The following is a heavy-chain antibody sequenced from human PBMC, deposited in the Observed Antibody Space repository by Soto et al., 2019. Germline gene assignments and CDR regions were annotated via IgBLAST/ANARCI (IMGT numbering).Heavy chain of an antibody. CDR3: ARGKKGVRGVLIRYRYWFDP. V-gene: IGHV1-8*01. J-gene: IGHJ5*02. Sequence: ASVKVSCKASGYTFTSYDINWVRQATGQGLEWMGWMNPNSGNTGYAQKFQGRVTMTRNTSISTAYMELSSLRSEDTAVYYCARGKKGVRGVLIRYRYWFDPWGQGTLVTVSS. CDR1: GYTFTSYD. D-gene: IGHD3-10*01. CDR2: MNPNSGNT.